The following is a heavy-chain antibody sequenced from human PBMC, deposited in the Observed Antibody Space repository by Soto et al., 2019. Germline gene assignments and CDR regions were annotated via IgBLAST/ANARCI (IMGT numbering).Heavy chain of an antibody. CDR1: GYTITGYY. D-gene: IGHD2-2*01. CDR3: ARGGWIGSRYCSSTSCQGYGMDV. J-gene: IGHJ6*02. Sequence: SAKVSCKASGYTITGYYMHSLRQAHGQGLEWMGWINPNSGGTSYAQKFQGRVTMTRDTSTSTVYMELSRLRSEDTAVYYCARGGWIGSRYCSSTSCQGYGMDVWGQATTVTVSS. V-gene: IGHV1-2*02. CDR2: INPNSGGT.